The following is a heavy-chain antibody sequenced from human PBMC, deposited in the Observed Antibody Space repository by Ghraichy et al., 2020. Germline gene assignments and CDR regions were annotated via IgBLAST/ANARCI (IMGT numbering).Heavy chain of an antibody. CDR3: ARAPWGSGSYYQSSFDY. V-gene: IGHV3-30*04. CDR1: GFTLSPYS. CDR2: ISFDGTRT. D-gene: IGHD3-10*01. Sequence: GESLNISCVVSGFTLSPYSFNWVRRAPGKGLEWVAVISFDGTRTSYGDFVKGRFTISRDTSKNTVYLQMNRLRTEDTAVYYCARAPWGSGSYYQSSFDYWGQGTQVTVSS. J-gene: IGHJ4*02.